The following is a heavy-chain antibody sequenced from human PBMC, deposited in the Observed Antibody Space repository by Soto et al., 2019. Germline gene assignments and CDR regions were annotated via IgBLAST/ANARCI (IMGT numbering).Heavy chain of an antibody. CDR1: GFTFSSYA. CDR2: ISGSGGST. V-gene: IGHV3-23*01. Sequence: GGSLRLSCAASGFTFSSYAMSWVRQAPGKGLEWVSAISGSGGSTYYADSVKGRFTISRDNSKNTLYLQMNSLRAEDTAVYYCAKDSKSNYYDSSGLYFDYWGQGTLVTVSS. J-gene: IGHJ4*02. D-gene: IGHD3-22*01. CDR3: AKDSKSNYYDSSGLYFDY.